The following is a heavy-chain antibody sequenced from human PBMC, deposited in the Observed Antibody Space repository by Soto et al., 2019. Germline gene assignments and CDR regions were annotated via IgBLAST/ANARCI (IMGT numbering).Heavy chain of an antibody. D-gene: IGHD6-13*01. Sequence: EVQLLESGGGLVQPGGSQTISCAASGFTFRKFALSWVRQAPGKGLEWVSTISATGGVIYYADSVKGRFTISRDISKNTVYLPLNSLRAGDTAVSYCATGRRDDDRSWYDTYDYWGHGTLVTVSS. V-gene: IGHV3-23*01. CDR1: GFTFRKFA. CDR3: ATGRRDDDRSWYDTYDY. CDR2: ISATGGVI. J-gene: IGHJ4*01.